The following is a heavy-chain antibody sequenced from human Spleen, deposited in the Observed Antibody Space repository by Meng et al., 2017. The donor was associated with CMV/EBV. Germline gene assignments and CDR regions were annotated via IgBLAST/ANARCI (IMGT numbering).Heavy chain of an antibody. CDR3: ARALIAAAGTALDY. J-gene: IGHJ4*02. CDR1: GFTFSSYW. CDR2: IKQDGSEK. Sequence: GGSLRLSCAASGFTFSSYWMSWVRQAPGKGLEWVANIKQDGSEKYYVDSVKGRFTISRDNAKNSLYLQMNSLRAEDTAAYYCARALIAAAGTALDYWGQGTLVTVSS. V-gene: IGHV3-7*01. D-gene: IGHD6-13*01.